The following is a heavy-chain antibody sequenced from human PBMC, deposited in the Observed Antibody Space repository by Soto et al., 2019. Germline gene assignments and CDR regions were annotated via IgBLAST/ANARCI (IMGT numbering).Heavy chain of an antibody. Sequence: GGSLRLSCAASGFTFSDYDMSWIRQAPGKGLEWVAVIWYDGSNKYYADSVKGRFTISRDNSKNTLYLQMNSLRAEDTAVYYCAREGSYDFWSGHETNAFDIWGQGTMVTVSS. CDR1: GFTFSDYD. D-gene: IGHD3-3*01. CDR2: IWYDGSNK. J-gene: IGHJ3*02. V-gene: IGHV3-33*08. CDR3: AREGSYDFWSGHETNAFDI.